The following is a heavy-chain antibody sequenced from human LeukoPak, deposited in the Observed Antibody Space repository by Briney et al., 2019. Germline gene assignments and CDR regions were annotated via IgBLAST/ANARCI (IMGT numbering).Heavy chain of an antibody. V-gene: IGHV4-34*01. D-gene: IGHD3-10*01. CDR3: ARGRITMVRGAPLWFDP. CDR2: INHSGST. Sequence: SETLSLTCAVYGGSFSGYYWNWIRQPPGKGLEWIGEINHSGSTNYNSSLKSRVTISVDTSKNQFSLKLSPVTAADTAVYYCARGRITMVRGAPLWFDPWGQGTLVTVSS. J-gene: IGHJ5*02. CDR1: GGSFSGYY.